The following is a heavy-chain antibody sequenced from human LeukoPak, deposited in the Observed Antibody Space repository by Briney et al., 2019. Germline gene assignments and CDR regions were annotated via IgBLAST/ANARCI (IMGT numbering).Heavy chain of an antibody. Sequence: SVKVSCKASGYTFTDYYIHWVRQAPAQGLEWLGCINPNSGGTNYALKFHGRVTMTRDTSISTAYMELSSLRSDDTALYYCARSRETHYWGQGTLVTVSS. J-gene: IGHJ4*02. CDR2: INPNSGGT. CDR3: ARSRETHY. CDR1: GYTFTDYY. D-gene: IGHD1-26*01. V-gene: IGHV1-2*02.